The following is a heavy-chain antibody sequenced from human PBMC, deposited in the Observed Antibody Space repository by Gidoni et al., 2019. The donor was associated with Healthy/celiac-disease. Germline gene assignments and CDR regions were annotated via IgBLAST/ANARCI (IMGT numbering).Heavy chain of an antibody. CDR2: ISYDGSNK. J-gene: IGHJ4*02. Sequence: GFTFSSYGMHWVRQAPGKGLEWVAVISYDGSNKYYADSVKGRFTISRDNSKNTLYLQMNSLRAEDTAVYYCANLGMVRGVIFDYWGQGTLVTVSS. D-gene: IGHD3-10*01. V-gene: IGHV3-30*18. CDR1: GFTFSSYG. CDR3: ANLGMVRGVIFDY.